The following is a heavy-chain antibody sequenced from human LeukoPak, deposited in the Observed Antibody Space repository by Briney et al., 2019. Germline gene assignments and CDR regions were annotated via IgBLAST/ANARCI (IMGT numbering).Heavy chain of an antibody. D-gene: IGHD3-22*01. CDR1: GGSISSSSYY. CDR2: IYCSGST. Sequence: PSETLCLTCAVSGGSISSSSYYWGWVRQPPGKGVGWIGRIYCSGSTYYNPSLKSRVTISLDTSKNQFSLKLSSVTAADTAVYYCARGGGYYDSSGYFDYWGQGTLVTVSS. J-gene: IGHJ4*02. V-gene: IGHV4-39*07. CDR3: ARGGGYYDSSGYFDY.